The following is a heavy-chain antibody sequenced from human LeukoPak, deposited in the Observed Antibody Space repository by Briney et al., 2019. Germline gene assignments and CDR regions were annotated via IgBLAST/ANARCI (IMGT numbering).Heavy chain of an antibody. D-gene: IGHD3-10*01. CDR2: IYYSGST. J-gene: IGHJ6*03. Sequence: SETLSLTCTVSGGSISNYYWSWIRQPPGKGLEWIGYIYYSGSTNYNPSLKSRATISVDTSKNQFSLKLSSVTAADTAVYYCARVSYFAYYYYMDVWGKGTTVTVSS. V-gene: IGHV4-59*01. CDR1: GGSISNYY. CDR3: ARVSYFAYYYYMDV.